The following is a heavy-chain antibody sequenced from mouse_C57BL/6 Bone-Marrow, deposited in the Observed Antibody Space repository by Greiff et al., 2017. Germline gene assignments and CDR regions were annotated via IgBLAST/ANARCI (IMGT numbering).Heavy chain of an antibody. Sequence: QVQLQQPGAELVMPGASVKLSCKASGYTFTSYWMHWVKQRPGQGLEWIGEIDPSDSYTNYNQKFKGKSTLTVDKSSSTAYMQLSSLTSEASAVYYCAREDYYGSSYNFDYWGQGTTLTVSS. CDR2: IDPSDSYT. CDR1: GYTFTSYW. D-gene: IGHD1-1*01. J-gene: IGHJ2*01. CDR3: AREDYYGSSYNFDY. V-gene: IGHV1-69*01.